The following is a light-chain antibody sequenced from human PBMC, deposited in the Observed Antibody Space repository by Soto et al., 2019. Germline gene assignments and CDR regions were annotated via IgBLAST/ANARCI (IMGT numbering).Light chain of an antibody. CDR2: GAS. CDR3: QQYNSYPYT. CDR1: QSVTSNY. J-gene: IGKJ2*01. V-gene: IGKV3-20*01. Sequence: EIVLTQSPGTLSLSPGERATLSCRASQSVTSNYLAWYQQKPGQAPRLLIYGASTRATGIPGRFSGSGSGTDFTLTITRLEPEDFATYYCQQYNSYPYTFGQGTKLEIK.